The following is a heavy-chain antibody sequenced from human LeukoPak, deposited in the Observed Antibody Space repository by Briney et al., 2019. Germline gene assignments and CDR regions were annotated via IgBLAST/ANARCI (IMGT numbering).Heavy chain of an antibody. CDR1: GFTFSSYA. CDR3: AKDGTYYYGSGNFDY. J-gene: IGHJ4*02. CDR2: TSGSGGST. D-gene: IGHD3-10*01. Sequence: GGSLRLSCAASGFTFSSYAMSWVRQAPGKGLEWVSATSGSGGSTYYADSVKGRFTISRDNSKNTLYLQMNSLRAEDTAVYYCAKDGTYYYGSGNFDYWGQGTLVTVSS. V-gene: IGHV3-23*01.